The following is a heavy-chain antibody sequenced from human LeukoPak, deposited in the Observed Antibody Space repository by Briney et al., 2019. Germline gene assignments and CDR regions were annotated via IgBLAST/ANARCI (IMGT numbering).Heavy chain of an antibody. V-gene: IGHV3-21*01. CDR1: GFSFSSYN. CDR3: ARHPGDFTGIVNYYYMDV. D-gene: IGHD1-26*01. Sequence: GGSLRLSCAASGFSFSSYNMNWVRQTPGKGLEWVSSITSSSTYTFYADSVKGRFTISRDNARNSLYLQMNSLRAEDTAVYFCARHPGDFTGIVNYYYMDVWGKGTTVTVSS. J-gene: IGHJ6*03. CDR2: ITSSSTYT.